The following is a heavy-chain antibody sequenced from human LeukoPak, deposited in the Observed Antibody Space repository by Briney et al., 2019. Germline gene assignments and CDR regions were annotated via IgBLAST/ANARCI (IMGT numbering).Heavy chain of an antibody. CDR1: GGSISSGDYY. D-gene: IGHD3-22*01. J-gene: IGHJ4*02. V-gene: IGHV4-30-4*01. CDR3: ARVIGDSSGYQAFDY. Sequence: PSETLSLTCTVSGGSISSGDYYWSWIRQPPGKGLEWIGYIYYSGSTYYNPSLKSRVTISVGTSKNQFSLKLSSVTAADTAVYYCARVIGDSSGYQAFDYWGQGTLVTVSS. CDR2: IYYSGST.